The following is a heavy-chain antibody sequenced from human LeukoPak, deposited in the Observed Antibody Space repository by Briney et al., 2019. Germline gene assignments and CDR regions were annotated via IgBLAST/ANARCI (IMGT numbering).Heavy chain of an antibody. CDR1: GFTFDDYA. CDR2: ISWNSGSI. D-gene: IGHD4-17*01. V-gene: IGHV3-9*01. CDR3: AKGMTTVTSNFDY. J-gene: IGHJ4*02. Sequence: GRSLRLSCAASGFTFDDYAMHWVRQAPGKGLEWASGISWNSGSIGYADSVKGRFTISRDNAKNSLYLQMNSLRAEDTALYYCAKGMTTVTSNFDYWGQGTLVTVSS.